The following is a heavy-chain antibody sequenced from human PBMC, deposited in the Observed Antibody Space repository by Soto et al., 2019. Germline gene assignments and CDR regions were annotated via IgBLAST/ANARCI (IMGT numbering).Heavy chain of an antibody. V-gene: IGHV4-4*07. D-gene: IGHD1-1*01. CDR3: VRDGTKTLRDWFDP. CDR1: GASISGFY. J-gene: IGHJ5*02. Sequence: SETLSLTCTVSGASISGFYWSWIRKTAGKGLEWIGRIYATGTTDYNPSLKSLVMMSVDTSKKQFSLKLRSVTAADTAVYYCVRDGTKTLRDWFDPWGQG. CDR2: IYATGTT.